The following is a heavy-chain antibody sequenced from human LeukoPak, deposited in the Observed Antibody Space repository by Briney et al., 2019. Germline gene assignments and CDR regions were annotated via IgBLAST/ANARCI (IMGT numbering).Heavy chain of an antibody. J-gene: IGHJ4*02. CDR1: GFTFSSYA. CDR3: AKAMGITMIVVVPDFDY. V-gene: IGHV3-23*01. CDR2: ISGSGGSA. Sequence: GGSLRLSCAASGFTFSSYAMSWVRQAPGKGLEWVSAISGSGGSAYYADSVKGRFTISRDNSKNTLYLQMNSLRAEDTAVYYCAKAMGITMIVVVPDFDYWGQGTLVTVSS. D-gene: IGHD3-22*01.